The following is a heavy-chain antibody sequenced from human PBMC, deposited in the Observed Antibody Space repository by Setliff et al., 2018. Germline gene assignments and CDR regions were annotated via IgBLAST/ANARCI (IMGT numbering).Heavy chain of an antibody. J-gene: IGHJ2*01. CDR3: ARAVDSSGYFPFWYFDL. CDR2: INHSGST. D-gene: IGHD3-22*01. CDR1: GGSFSNYY. Sequence: SETLSLTCTVYGGSFSNYYWGWIRQPPGKGLEWIGEINHSGSTNYNPSLTSRVSISVDTSKNQFSLKLSSVTAADTAIYFCARAVDSSGYFPFWYFDLWGRGTLVTVSS. V-gene: IGHV4-34*01.